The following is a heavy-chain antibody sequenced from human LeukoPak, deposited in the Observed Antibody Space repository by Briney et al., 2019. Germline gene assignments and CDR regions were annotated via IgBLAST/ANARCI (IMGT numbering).Heavy chain of an antibody. CDR1: GYTFITYV. CDR3: ATSRNSARGIDY. V-gene: IGHV1-3*01. D-gene: IGHD2-15*01. J-gene: IGHJ4*02. Sequence: ASVTVSCKASGYTFITYVMHWVRQAPGQRLEWMGWLNAGNGLTKYSQKFQGTVTITRGTSASTAYMELSSLRSEDTAVYYCATSRNSARGIDYWGQGTLVTVSS. CDR2: LNAGNGLT.